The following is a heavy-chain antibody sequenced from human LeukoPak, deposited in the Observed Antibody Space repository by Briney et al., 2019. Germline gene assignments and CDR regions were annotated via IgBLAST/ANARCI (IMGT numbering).Heavy chain of an antibody. CDR2: IKQDGSEK. V-gene: IGHV3-7*01. Sequence: GGSRRLSCAASGFTFSSYWMSWVRQAPGKGLEWVANIKQDGSEKYYVDSVKGRFTISRDNAKNSLYLQMNSLRAEDTAVYYCARYYDFWSGLPFDYWGQGTLVTVSS. J-gene: IGHJ4*02. D-gene: IGHD3-3*01. CDR3: ARYYDFWSGLPFDY. CDR1: GFTFSSYW.